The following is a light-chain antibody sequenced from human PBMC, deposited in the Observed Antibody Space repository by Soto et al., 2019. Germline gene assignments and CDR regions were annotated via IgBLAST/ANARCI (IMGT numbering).Light chain of an antibody. V-gene: IGKV1-17*01. CDR1: QSISSY. Sequence: DIQMTQSPSSLSASVGDRVTITCRASQSISSYLNWYQQKPGKAPKVLIYAASSLQSGVPSRFSGSGSGTEFTLTINSLQPEDFATYYCQQLNSYPQTFGQGTKVDIK. J-gene: IGKJ1*01. CDR2: AAS. CDR3: QQLNSYPQT.